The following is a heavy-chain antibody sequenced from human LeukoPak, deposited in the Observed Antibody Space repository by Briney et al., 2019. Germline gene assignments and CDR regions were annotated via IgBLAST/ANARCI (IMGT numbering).Heavy chain of an antibody. CDR3: ARAGEGPGPEDKLYYYYYMDV. Sequence: GGSLRLSCAASGFTFSSYWMSWVRQAPGKGLEWVANIKQDGSEKSYVDSVKGRFTISRDNAKNSLYLQMNSLRAEDTAVYYCARAGEGPGPEDKLYYYYYMDVWGKGTTVTVSS. CDR1: GFTFSSYW. V-gene: IGHV3-7*01. J-gene: IGHJ6*03. CDR2: IKQDGSEK. D-gene: IGHD3-16*01.